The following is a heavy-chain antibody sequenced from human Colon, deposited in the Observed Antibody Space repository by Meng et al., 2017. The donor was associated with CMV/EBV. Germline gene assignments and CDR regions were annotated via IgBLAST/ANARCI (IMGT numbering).Heavy chain of an antibody. Sequence: VSGGSISSGSYYWSWIRQPAGKGLEWIGRIYTNGSTNYNPSLKSRVTISVDTSKNQFSLKLSSVTAADTAVYYCARDYGDANWFDPWGQGTLVTVSS. CDR1: GGSISSGSYY. CDR2: IYTNGST. J-gene: IGHJ5*02. V-gene: IGHV4-61*02. D-gene: IGHD4-17*01. CDR3: ARDYGDANWFDP.